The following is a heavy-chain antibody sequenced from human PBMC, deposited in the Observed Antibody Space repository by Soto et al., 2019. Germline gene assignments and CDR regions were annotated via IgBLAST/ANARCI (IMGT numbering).Heavy chain of an antibody. Sequence: SVKVSCKASGGTFSSYAISWVRQAPGQGLEWMGGIIPIFGTANYAQKFQGRVTITADESTSTAYMELSSLRSEDTAVYYCARDRRIVATIDMTVTVDESPYSDYWGKGTLVTVSS. J-gene: IGHJ4*02. CDR2: IIPIFGTA. V-gene: IGHV1-69*13. CDR3: ARDRRIVATIDMTVTVDESPYSDY. D-gene: IGHD5-12*01. CDR1: GGTFSSYA.